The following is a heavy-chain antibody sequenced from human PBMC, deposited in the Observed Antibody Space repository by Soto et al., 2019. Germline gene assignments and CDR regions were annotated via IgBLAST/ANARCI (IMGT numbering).Heavy chain of an antibody. Sequence: GESLKISCKGSGYSFRSYWSGWGRQMPGKGLEWMGIIYPGDSNTRYRPSLQGQVTISADKAISTAYLQWSSLKASDTAMYYCAGGGVRGVITRTRDYYGMDVWGQGSTVTVSS. CDR2: IYPGDSNT. V-gene: IGHV5-51*01. CDR3: AGGGVRGVITRTRDYYGMDV. J-gene: IGHJ6*02. CDR1: GYSFRSYW. D-gene: IGHD3-10*01.